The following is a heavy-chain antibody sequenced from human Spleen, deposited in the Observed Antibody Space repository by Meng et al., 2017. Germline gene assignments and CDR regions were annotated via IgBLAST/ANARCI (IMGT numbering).Heavy chain of an antibody. J-gene: IGHJ4*02. CDR3: ARQPGSSYYFDY. CDR1: GYNFSKYW. V-gene: IGHV5-51*01. Sequence: GGSLRLSCRGSGYNFSKYWIGWVRQMPGKGLEWMGIIYPGDPDTTYSPSFQGQVTISADKSISTAYLQWNSLKASDTAMYYCARQPGSSYYFDYWGQGTLVTVSS. CDR2: IYPGDPDT. D-gene: IGHD6-6*01.